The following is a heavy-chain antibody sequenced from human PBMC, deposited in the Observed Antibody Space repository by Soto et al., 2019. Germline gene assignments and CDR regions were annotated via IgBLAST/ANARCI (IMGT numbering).Heavy chain of an antibody. CDR1: GFTFSSYW. Sequence: GGSLGLSCAASGFTFSSYWMSWVRQAPGKGLEWVANIKQDGSEKYYVDSVKGRFTISRDNAKNSLYLQMNSLRAEDTAVYYCARASYSSGPVSDFDYWGQGTLVTVSS. D-gene: IGHD6-19*01. V-gene: IGHV3-7*01. CDR2: IKQDGSEK. CDR3: ARASYSSGPVSDFDY. J-gene: IGHJ4*02.